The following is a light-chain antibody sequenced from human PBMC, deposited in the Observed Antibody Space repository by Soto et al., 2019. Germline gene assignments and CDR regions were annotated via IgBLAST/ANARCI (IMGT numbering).Light chain of an antibody. Sequence: TQSPATLSVSPGEVVTLAFRASQSVNSKLAWYQQKPGKAPKLLIYKASTLKSGVPSRFSGSGSGTEFTLTISRLEPDDFATYYCQQYNSYSRTFGQGTKVDIK. V-gene: IGKV1-5*03. CDR1: QSVNSK. J-gene: IGKJ1*01. CDR2: KAS. CDR3: QQYNSYSRT.